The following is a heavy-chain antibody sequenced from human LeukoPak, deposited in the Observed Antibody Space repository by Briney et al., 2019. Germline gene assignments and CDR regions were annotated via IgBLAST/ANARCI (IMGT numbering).Heavy chain of an antibody. Sequence: GGSLRLSCAASGFTFSTYWMHWVRQAPGKGLVWVSRTNSDGSRTDYADSVKGRFTISRDNSKNTLYLQMNSLRAEDTAVYYCAGNYGPYYFDYWGQGTLVTVSS. D-gene: IGHD3-10*01. CDR3: AGNYGPYYFDY. J-gene: IGHJ4*02. CDR2: TNSDGSRT. V-gene: IGHV3-74*01. CDR1: GFTFSTYW.